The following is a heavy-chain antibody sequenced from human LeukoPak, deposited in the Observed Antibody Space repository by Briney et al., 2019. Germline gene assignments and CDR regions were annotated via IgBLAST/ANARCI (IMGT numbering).Heavy chain of an antibody. Sequence: GGSLRLSCAASGFTFSSYSMNWVRQAPGKGLEWVSSISSSSSYIYYADSVKGRFTISGDNAKNSLYLQMNSLRAEDTAVYYCARSRDQLLFGAFDPWGQGTLVTVSS. CDR2: ISSSSSYI. V-gene: IGHV3-21*01. CDR3: ARSRDQLLFGAFDP. CDR1: GFTFSSYS. J-gene: IGHJ5*02. D-gene: IGHD2-2*01.